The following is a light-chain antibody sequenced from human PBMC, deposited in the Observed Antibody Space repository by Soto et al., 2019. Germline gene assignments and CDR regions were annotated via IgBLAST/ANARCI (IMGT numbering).Light chain of an antibody. CDR1: SSNIGSNT. V-gene: IGLV1-44*01. CDR2: SNN. CDR3: AAWDDSLSGFYV. J-gene: IGLJ1*01. Sequence: QSVLTQPPSASGTRGQRVTMSGSGSSSNIGSNTVNWYQQLPGTAPKLLIYSNNQRPSGVPDRFSGSKSGTSASLAISGLQSEDEADYYCAAWDDSLSGFYVFGTGTKVTVL.